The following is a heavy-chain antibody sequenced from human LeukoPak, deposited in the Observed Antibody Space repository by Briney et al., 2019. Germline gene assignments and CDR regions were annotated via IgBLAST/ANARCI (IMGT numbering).Heavy chain of an antibody. CDR3: ARAIIYYYGSGTTIDY. CDR1: GFTFSSYS. CDR2: ISSSSSYI. J-gene: IGHJ4*02. D-gene: IGHD3-10*01. Sequence: PGGSLRLSCAASGFTFSSYSMNWVRQAPGKGLEWGSSISSSSSYIYYADSVKGRFTISRDNAKNSLYLQMNSLRAEDTAVYYCARAIIYYYGSGTTIDYWGQGTLVTVSS. V-gene: IGHV3-21*01.